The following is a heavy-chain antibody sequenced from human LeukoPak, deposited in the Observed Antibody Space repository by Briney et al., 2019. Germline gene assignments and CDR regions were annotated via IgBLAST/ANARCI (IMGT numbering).Heavy chain of an antibody. Sequence: SVKVSCKASGVTFSSYAISWVRQAPGQGLEWMGGIIPIFGTANYAQKFQGRVTITADESTSTAYMELSSLRSEDTAVYYCARVSCSGGSCYAGWFDPWGQGTLVTVSS. J-gene: IGHJ5*02. D-gene: IGHD2-15*01. CDR1: GVTFSSYA. CDR2: IIPIFGTA. V-gene: IGHV1-69*01. CDR3: ARVSCSGGSCYAGWFDP.